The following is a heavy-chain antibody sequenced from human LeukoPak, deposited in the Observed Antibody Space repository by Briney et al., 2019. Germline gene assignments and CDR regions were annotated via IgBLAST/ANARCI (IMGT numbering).Heavy chain of an antibody. CDR2: IRQDGSEK. J-gene: IGHJ6*02. CDR1: GFTVSSNY. CDR3: ARGYYGMDV. V-gene: IGHV3-7*04. Sequence: GGSLRLSCAASGFTVSSNYMSWVRQAPGKGLEWVAKIRQDGSEKYYVDSVRGRFTISRDNAKNSLYLQMNSLRVEDMAVYYCARGYYGMDVWGQGTTVTVS.